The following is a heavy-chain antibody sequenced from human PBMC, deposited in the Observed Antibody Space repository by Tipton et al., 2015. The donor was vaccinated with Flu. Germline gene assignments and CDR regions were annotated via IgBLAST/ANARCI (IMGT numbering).Heavy chain of an antibody. V-gene: IGHV4-61*02. D-gene: IGHD3-16*01. CDR3: ASPLLGGGAGYDAFDI. J-gene: IGHJ3*02. CDR2: IYTSGST. CDR1: GGSISSGSYY. Sequence: LRLSCTVSGGSISSGSYYWSWIRQPAGKGLEWIGRIYTSGSTNYNPSLKSRVTISVDTSKNQFSLKLSSVTAADTAVYYCASPLLGGGAGYDAFDIWGPGTMVTVSS.